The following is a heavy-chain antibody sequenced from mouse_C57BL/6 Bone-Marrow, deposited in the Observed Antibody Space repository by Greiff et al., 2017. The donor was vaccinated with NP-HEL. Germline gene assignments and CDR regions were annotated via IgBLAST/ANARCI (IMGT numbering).Heavy chain of an antibody. Sequence: EVKLVESGGGLVQPGGSLKLSCAASGFTFSDYYMYWVRQTPEKRLEWVAYISNGGGSTYYPDTVKGRFTISRDNAKNTLYLQMSRLKSEDTAMYYCARLHMITTGYYYAMDYWGQGTSVTVSS. V-gene: IGHV5-12*01. CDR1: GFTFSDYY. D-gene: IGHD2-4*01. CDR2: ISNGGGST. CDR3: ARLHMITTGYYYAMDY. J-gene: IGHJ4*01.